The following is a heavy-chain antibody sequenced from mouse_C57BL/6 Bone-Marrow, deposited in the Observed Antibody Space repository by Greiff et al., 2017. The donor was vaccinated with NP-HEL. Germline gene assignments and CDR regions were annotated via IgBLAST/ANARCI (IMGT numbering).Heavy chain of an antibody. Sequence: QVQLQQPGTELVKPGASVKLSCKASGYTFTSYWMHWVKQRPGQGLEWIGNINPSNGGTNYNEKFKSKATLTVDKSSSTAYMQLSSLTSEDSAVYYCARDWYYGSGYDYFDYWGQGTTLTVSS. CDR2: INPSNGGT. CDR1: GYTFTSYW. V-gene: IGHV1-53*01. D-gene: IGHD1-1*01. CDR3: ARDWYYGSGYDYFDY. J-gene: IGHJ2*01.